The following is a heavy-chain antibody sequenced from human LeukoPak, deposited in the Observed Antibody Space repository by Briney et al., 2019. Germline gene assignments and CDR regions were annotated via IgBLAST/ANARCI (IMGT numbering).Heavy chain of an antibody. Sequence: GGSLRLSCAVSGFTVSGNYMSWVRQAPGKGLEWVSAISGSGDSTYYADSVKGRFTISRDNSKNTLYLQMNSLRAEDTAVYYCAKAGAVVVVAAKYFDYWGQGTLVTVSS. CDR1: GFTVSGNY. CDR3: AKAGAVVVVAAKYFDY. V-gene: IGHV3-23*01. D-gene: IGHD2-15*01. J-gene: IGHJ4*02. CDR2: ISGSGDST.